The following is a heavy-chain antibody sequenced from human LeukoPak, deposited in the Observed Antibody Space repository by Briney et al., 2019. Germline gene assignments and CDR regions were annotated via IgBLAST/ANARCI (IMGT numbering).Heavy chain of an antibody. V-gene: IGHV4-59*01. D-gene: IGHD1-7*01. CDR1: GGSISSYY. CDR3: AKVRDQLRGVLTNDDAFDI. CDR2: IYYSGST. Sequence: PSETLSLTCTVSGGSISSYYWSWIRQPPGKGLEWIGYIYYSGSTNYNPSLKSRVTISVDTSKNQFSLKLSSVTAADTAVYYCAKVRDQLRGVLTNDDAFDIWGQGTMVTVSS. J-gene: IGHJ3*02.